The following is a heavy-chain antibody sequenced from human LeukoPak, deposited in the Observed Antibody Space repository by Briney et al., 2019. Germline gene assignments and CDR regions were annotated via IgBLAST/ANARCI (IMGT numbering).Heavy chain of an antibody. D-gene: IGHD1-14*01. Sequence: RGSLRLSCAASGFTLSSIAMHWVRPAPRKGLEWVAVISYDGSTTYYADPVKGRFTIYRDKSKNPLYLQMNSLRAEGTALYHCARDRYKTSPDYWGQGTLVTVSS. V-gene: IGHV3-30-3*01. CDR2: ISYDGSTT. J-gene: IGHJ4*02. CDR1: GFTLSSIA. CDR3: ARDRYKTSPDY.